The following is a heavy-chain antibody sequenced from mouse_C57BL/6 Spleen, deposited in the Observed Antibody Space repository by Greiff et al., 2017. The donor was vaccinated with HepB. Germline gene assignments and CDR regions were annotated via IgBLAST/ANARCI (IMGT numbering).Heavy chain of an antibody. V-gene: IGHV1-59*01. J-gene: IGHJ2*01. Sequence: QVQLQQPGAELVRPGTSVKLSCKASGYTFTSYWMHWVKQRPGQGLEWIGVIDPSDSYTNYNQKFKGKATLTVDTSSSTAYMQLSSLTSEDSAVYCCARRLDYYGSSYFDYWGQGTTLTVSS. CDR3: ARRLDYYGSSYFDY. CDR2: IDPSDSYT. CDR1: GYTFTSYW. D-gene: IGHD1-1*01.